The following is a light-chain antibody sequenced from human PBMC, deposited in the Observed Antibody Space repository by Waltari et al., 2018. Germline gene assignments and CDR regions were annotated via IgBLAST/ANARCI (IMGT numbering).Light chain of an antibody. CDR3: QTWGTGMV. CDR1: SGYSSHP. Sequence: QLVLTQSPSASASLGASVKFTCTLSSGYSSHPIAWHQQQPETGPRYLMKVNSDGSHDKGDGIPDRFSGSSSGAERYLTISSLQSEDEADYYCQTWGTGMVFGGGTKLTVL. CDR2: VNSDGSH. V-gene: IGLV4-69*01. J-gene: IGLJ2*01.